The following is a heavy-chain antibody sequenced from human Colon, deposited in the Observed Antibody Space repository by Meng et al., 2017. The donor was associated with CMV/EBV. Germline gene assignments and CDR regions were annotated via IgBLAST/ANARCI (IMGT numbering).Heavy chain of an antibody. CDR1: GYTFTGYY. J-gene: IGHJ5*02. CDR3: ARAPYNWNDEGWFDP. Sequence: QVQPVQAGAEVKKPGASVKVSFKASGYTFTGYYMHWVRQAPGQGLEWMGWINPNSGGTNYAQKLQGRVTMTRDTSISTAYMELSRLRSDDTAVYYCARAPYNWNDEGWFDPWGQGTLVTVSS. CDR2: INPNSGGT. V-gene: IGHV1-2*02. D-gene: IGHD1-20*01.